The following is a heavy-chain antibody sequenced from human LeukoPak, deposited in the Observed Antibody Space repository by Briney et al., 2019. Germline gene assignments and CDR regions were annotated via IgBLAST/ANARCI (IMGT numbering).Heavy chain of an antibody. J-gene: IGHJ4*02. D-gene: IGHD5-18*01. CDR1: GFTVSSNY. CDR3: ARDRPDTAMVIDY. V-gene: IGHV3-66*01. CDR2: IYSGGST. Sequence: PGGSLRLSCAASGFTVSSNYMSWVRQAPGKGLEWVSVIYSGGSTYYADSVKGRFTISRDNSKNTLYLQMNSLGAEDTAVYYCARDRPDTAMVIDYWGQGTLVTVSS.